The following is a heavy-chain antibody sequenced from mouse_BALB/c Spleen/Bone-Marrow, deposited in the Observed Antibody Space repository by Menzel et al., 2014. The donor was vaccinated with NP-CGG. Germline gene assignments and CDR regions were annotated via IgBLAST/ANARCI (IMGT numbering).Heavy chain of an antibody. V-gene: IGHV1-67*01. CDR2: ISTYYGNA. CDR3: TRGGRYDEVAY. D-gene: IGHD2-14*01. Sequence: VQLLQSGPDLVMPGGSVKISCKGSSYTFTDYAMHWVKQSHAKSLEWIGVISTYYGNANYNQKFKGKVTMTVDKSYSPAYMELARLTAEDSGVYYCTRGGRYDEVAYWGQGTLVTVSA. CDR1: SYTFTDYA. J-gene: IGHJ3*01.